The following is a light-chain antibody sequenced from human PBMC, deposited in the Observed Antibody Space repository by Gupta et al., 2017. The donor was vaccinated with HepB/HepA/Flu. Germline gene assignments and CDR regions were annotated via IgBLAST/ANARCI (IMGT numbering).Light chain of an antibody. V-gene: IGLV1-40*01. CDR3: QSYDRSLGGSV. Sequence: QFVLTQPPSVSGAPGQEVTISCTGSSSNIGASYDVQWYQQLQGKAPKVLIYDSRNRPSGVPERFSGSKSGTSASLAITGLQAEDEADYYCQSYDRSLGGSVFGGGTKVTVL. J-gene: IGLJ2*01. CDR1: SSNIGASYD. CDR2: DSR.